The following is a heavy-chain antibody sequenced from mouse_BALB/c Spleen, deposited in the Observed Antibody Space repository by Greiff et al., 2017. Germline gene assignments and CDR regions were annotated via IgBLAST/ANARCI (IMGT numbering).Heavy chain of an antibody. J-gene: IGHJ1*01. CDR1: GFTFSSFG. D-gene: IGHD2-2*01. CDR3: ARDYGYGDWYFDV. Sequence: EVKLMESGGGLVQPGGSRKLSCAASGFTFSSFGMHWVRQAPEKGLEWVAYISSGSSTIYYADTVKGRFTISRDNPKNTLFLQMTSLRSEDTAMYYCARDYGYGDWYFDVWGAGTTVTVSS. CDR2: ISSGSSTI. V-gene: IGHV5-17*02.